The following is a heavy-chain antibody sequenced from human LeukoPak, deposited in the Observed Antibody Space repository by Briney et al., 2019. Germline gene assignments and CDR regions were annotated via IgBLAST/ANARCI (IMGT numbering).Heavy chain of an antibody. Sequence: GGSLRLSCAASGFTLSSYAMSWVRQAPGQGLEWVSTISGGGSTYYADSVKGRFTISRDNSKNTLFLQMNSLRAEDTAVYYCANKWASGIDYWGQGTLVAVSS. CDR1: GFTLSSYA. CDR2: ISGGGST. J-gene: IGHJ4*02. CDR3: ANKWASGIDY. V-gene: IGHV3-23*01. D-gene: IGHD3-10*01.